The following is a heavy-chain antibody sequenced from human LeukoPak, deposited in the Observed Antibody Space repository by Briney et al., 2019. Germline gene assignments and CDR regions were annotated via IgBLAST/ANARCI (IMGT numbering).Heavy chain of an antibody. Sequence: ASVKVSCKASGYTFTGYYMHWVRQAPGQGLEWMGWINPNSGGTNYAQKFQGRVTMTRDTSISTAYMELSRLRSDDTAVYDCARGGGYSYGYTFDYWGQGTLVTVSS. CDR3: ARGGGYSYGYTFDY. CDR2: INPNSGGT. J-gene: IGHJ4*02. D-gene: IGHD5-18*01. CDR1: GYTFTGYY. V-gene: IGHV1-2*02.